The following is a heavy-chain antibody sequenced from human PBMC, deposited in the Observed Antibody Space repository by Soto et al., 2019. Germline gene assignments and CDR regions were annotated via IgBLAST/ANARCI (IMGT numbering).Heavy chain of an antibody. Sequence: ASETLSLTCTVSGGSISSGGYYWSWIRQHPGKGLEWIGYIYYSGSTYYNPSLKSRVTISVDTSKNQFSLKLSSVTAADTAVYYCARGVRGAYLYWGQGTLVTVSS. J-gene: IGHJ4*02. CDR2: IYYSGST. CDR3: ARGVRGAYLY. V-gene: IGHV4-31*03. D-gene: IGHD3-10*01. CDR1: GGSISSGGYY.